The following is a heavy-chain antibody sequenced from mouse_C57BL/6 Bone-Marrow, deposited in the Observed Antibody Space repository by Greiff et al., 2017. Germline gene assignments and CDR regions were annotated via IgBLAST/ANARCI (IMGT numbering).Heavy chain of an antibody. Sequence: QVQLQQPGAELVMPGASVKLSCKASGYTFTSYWMHWVKQRPGQGLEWIGEIDPSDSYTNYNQKFKGKSTLTVDKSSSTASMQLSSLTSEDSAVYYCARSARAWFAYWGQGTLVTVSA. CDR2: IDPSDSYT. V-gene: IGHV1-69*01. J-gene: IGHJ3*01. CDR1: GYTFTSYW. CDR3: ARSARAWFAY.